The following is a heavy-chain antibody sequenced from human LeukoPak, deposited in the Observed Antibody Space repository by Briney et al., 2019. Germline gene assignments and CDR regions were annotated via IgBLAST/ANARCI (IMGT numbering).Heavy chain of an antibody. CDR3: AKDIAEYSSSWPEGY. Sequence: GGSLRLSCAASGFTFDDYAMHWVRQAPGKGLEWVSLISGDGGSTYYADSVKGRFTISRDNSKNSLYLQMNSLRTEDTALYYCAKDIAEYSSSWPEGYWGQGTLVTVSS. CDR1: GFTFDDYA. CDR2: ISGDGGST. J-gene: IGHJ4*02. V-gene: IGHV3-43*02. D-gene: IGHD6-13*01.